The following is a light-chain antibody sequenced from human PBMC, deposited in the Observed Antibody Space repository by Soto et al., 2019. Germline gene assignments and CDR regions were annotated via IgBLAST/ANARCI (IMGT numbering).Light chain of an antibody. CDR1: DSDIGGYDH. J-gene: IGLJ1*01. Sequence: QSALTQPASVSASPGQSIAISCTGTDSDIGGYDHVSWYQQHPGKAPKLLIYDVTNRPSGVSSRFSGSKAGRTASLTISGLQTEDEADYYCSSHTSSTALVFGTGTMLTVL. CDR2: DVT. V-gene: IGLV2-14*03. CDR3: SSHTSSTALV.